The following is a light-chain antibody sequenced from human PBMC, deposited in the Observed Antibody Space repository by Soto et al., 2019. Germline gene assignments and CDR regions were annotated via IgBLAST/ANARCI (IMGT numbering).Light chain of an antibody. CDR2: DAS. Sequence: EIVLTQSPATLSLSPGERATLSCRASQSVSSYLAWYQQKPGQAPRLLIYDASNRATGIPARFSGSGSGTDFSLTISSLEPEDFAVYYRQQRSNWPPTFGQGPKLEIK. J-gene: IGKJ2*01. CDR3: QQRSNWPPT. CDR1: QSVSSY. V-gene: IGKV3-11*01.